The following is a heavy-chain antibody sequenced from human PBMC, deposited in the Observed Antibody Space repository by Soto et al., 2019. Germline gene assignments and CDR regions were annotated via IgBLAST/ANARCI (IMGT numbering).Heavy chain of an antibody. CDR1: GGSMTGYY. Sequence: QVQLQESGPGLVKPSETLSLTCTVSGGSMTGYYWNWLRQPAGREVEWLGRIYSSGATNSNPSLKSRVTMALDTAKKQFSLNVSSVTAADTAVYYCARVTRGCRGCRCYFWFDSWGRGTLVTVSS. CDR2: IYSSGAT. J-gene: IGHJ5*01. CDR3: ARVTRGCRGCRCYFWFDS. V-gene: IGHV4-4*07. D-gene: IGHD2-15*01.